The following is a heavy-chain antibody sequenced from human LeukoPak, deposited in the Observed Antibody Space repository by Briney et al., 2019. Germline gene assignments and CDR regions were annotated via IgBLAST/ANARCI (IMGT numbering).Heavy chain of an antibody. D-gene: IGHD6-19*01. CDR2: IYHSGST. V-gene: IGHV4-4*02. CDR3: ASTLAGTEQRYFDY. Sequence: PSGTLSLTCAVSGGSISSSNWWSWVRQPPGKGLEWIGEIYHSGSTNYNPSLKSRVTISVDKSKNQFSLKLSSVTAADTAVYYCASTLAGTEQRYFDYWGQGTLVTVSS. J-gene: IGHJ4*02. CDR1: GGSISSSNW.